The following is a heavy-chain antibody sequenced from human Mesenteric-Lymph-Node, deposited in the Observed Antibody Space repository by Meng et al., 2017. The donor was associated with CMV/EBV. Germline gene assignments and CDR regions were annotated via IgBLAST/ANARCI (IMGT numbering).Heavy chain of an antibody. D-gene: IGHD2-21*02. Sequence: GESLKISCAASGFTVSTNYLSWVRQAPGKGLEWVSVFYAAGSTYYADSVKGRFTTSRDNSKNTVDLQMNSLRVEDTAVYYCARDRGDWIIRDWGQGALVTVSS. CDR3: ARDRGDWIIRD. CDR1: GFTVSTNY. CDR2: FYAAGST. V-gene: IGHV3-53*01. J-gene: IGHJ4*02.